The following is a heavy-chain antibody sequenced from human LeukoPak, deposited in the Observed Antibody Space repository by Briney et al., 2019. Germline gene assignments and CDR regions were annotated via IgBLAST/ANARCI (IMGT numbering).Heavy chain of an antibody. D-gene: IGHD3-22*01. J-gene: IGHJ4*02. Sequence: PGGSLRLSCAASGFTFSRYRMHWVRQAPGKGLVWVSQIESDGRSTTYADSVKGRFTVSRDNAKNTLWLQMDSLRAEDTAVYYCASLGSRYSESSGSSKGGDYWGQGTLVTVSS. CDR2: IESDGRST. CDR1: GFTFSRYR. CDR3: ASLGSRYSESSGSSKGGDY. V-gene: IGHV3-74*01.